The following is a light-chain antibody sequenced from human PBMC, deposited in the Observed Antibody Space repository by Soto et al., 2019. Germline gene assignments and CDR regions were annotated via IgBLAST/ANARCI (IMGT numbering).Light chain of an antibody. CDR2: RNN. CDR3: AAWDDSLRPHVV. V-gene: IGLV1-47*01. Sequence: QSVLTQPPSASGTPGQRVTISCSGSSSNIGSNYVYWYQQLPGTAPKLLIYRNNQRPSGVPDRFSGSKSGTSASLAISGLRSEDEADYYCAAWDDSLRPHVVFGGGTKLTVL. J-gene: IGLJ2*01. CDR1: SSNIGSNY.